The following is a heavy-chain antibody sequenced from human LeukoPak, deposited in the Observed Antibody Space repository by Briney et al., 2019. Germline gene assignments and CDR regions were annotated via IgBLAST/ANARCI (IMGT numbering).Heavy chain of an antibody. CDR3: ARNMWIQLWLRLYYYGMDV. V-gene: IGHV1-8*01. CDR1: GYTFTSYD. Sequence: ASVKVSCKASGYTFTSYDINWVRQATGQGLEWMGWMNPNSGNTGYAQKFQGRVTKTRNTSISTAYMELSSLRSEDTAVYYCARNMWIQLWLRLYYYGMDVWGQGTTVTVSS. J-gene: IGHJ6*02. CDR2: MNPNSGNT. D-gene: IGHD5-18*01.